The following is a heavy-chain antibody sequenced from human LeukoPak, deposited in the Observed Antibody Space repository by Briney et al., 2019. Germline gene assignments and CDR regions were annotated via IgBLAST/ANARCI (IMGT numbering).Heavy chain of an antibody. V-gene: IGHV3-7*01. Sequence: PGGSLRLSCAASGFTFSSYWMSWVRQAPGKGLEWVANIKQDGSEKYYVDSVKGRFTISRDNAKSSLYLQMNSLRAGDTAVYYCARISSGWFIYDYWGQGTLVTVSS. D-gene: IGHD6-19*01. CDR3: ARISSGWFIYDY. CDR1: GFTFSSYW. J-gene: IGHJ4*02. CDR2: IKQDGSEK.